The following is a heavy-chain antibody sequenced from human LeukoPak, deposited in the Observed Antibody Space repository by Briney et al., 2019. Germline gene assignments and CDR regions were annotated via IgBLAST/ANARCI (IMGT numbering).Heavy chain of an antibody. CDR1: GFTFDDYA. Sequence: PGGSLRLSCAASGFTFDDYAMHWVRQPPGKGLEWIGYISYIGSTNYNPSLKSRVTISIDTSKNQFSLKLTSVTAADTAVYYCARDLVTVTKGFDIWGQGTMVSVSS. V-gene: IGHV4-59*01. CDR2: ISYIGST. D-gene: IGHD4-17*01. CDR3: ARDLVTVTKGFDI. J-gene: IGHJ3*02.